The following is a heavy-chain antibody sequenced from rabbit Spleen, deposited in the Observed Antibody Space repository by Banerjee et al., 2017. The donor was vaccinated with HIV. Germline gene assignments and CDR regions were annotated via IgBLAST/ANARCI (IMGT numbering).Heavy chain of an antibody. CDR1: GFDFSNYG. CDR2: IDPVFGSA. CDR3: ARGGGL. Sequence: QSLEESGGGLVQPGGSLKLSCKASGFDFSNYGVSWVRQAPGKGLEWIGYIDPVFGSAYYASWVNGRFSISRENTQNTVSLQLNSLTAADTATYFCARGGGLWGQGTLVTVS. V-gene: IGHV1S7*01. J-gene: IGHJ4*01.